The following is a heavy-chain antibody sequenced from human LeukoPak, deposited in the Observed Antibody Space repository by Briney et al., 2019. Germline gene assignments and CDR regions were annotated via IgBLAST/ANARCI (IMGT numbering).Heavy chain of an antibody. V-gene: IGHV4-4*07. J-gene: IGHJ4*02. CDR1: GGSINTYY. CDR3: ARGVVVAATSFDY. CDR2: IYSSGST. D-gene: IGHD2-15*01. Sequence: PSETLSLTCTVSGGSINTYYWTWIRQPAGKGLEMIGRIYSSGSTNYNPSLKSRVTISVDTSKNQFSLKLSSVTAADTAVYYCARGVVVAATSFDYWGQGTLVTVSS.